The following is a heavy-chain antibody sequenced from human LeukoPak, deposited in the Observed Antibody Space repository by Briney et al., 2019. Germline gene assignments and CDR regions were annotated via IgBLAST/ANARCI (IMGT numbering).Heavy chain of an antibody. J-gene: IGHJ5*02. D-gene: IGHD3-22*01. Sequence: PGGSLRLSCAASGSTFSSYAMSWVRQAPGKGLEWVSTISDSGGSTYYADSLKGRFTISRDNYKNTLYLQMNSLRAEDTAVYYCAKVDYYDSSGNYPNWFDPWGQGTLVTVSS. CDR1: GSTFSSYA. CDR2: ISDSGGST. CDR3: AKVDYYDSSGNYPNWFDP. V-gene: IGHV3-23*01.